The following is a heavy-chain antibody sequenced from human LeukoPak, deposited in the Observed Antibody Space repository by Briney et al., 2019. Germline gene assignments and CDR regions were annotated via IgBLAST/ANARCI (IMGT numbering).Heavy chain of an antibody. Sequence: SETLSLTCTVSGGSISSCYWSWIRQPPGKGLEWIGYIYYSGSTNYNPSLKSRVTISVDTSKNQFSLKLSSVTAADTAVYYCARVRRVMGTAAGTGLGWFDPWGQGTLVTVSS. CDR1: GGSISSCY. CDR3: ARVRRVMGTAAGTGLGWFDP. J-gene: IGHJ5*02. CDR2: IYYSGST. V-gene: IGHV4-59*01. D-gene: IGHD6-13*01.